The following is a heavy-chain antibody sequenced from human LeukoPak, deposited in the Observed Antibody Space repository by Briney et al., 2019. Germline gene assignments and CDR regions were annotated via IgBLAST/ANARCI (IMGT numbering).Heavy chain of an antibody. V-gene: IGHV4-59*08. CDR1: GGSIISYY. J-gene: IGHJ5*02. D-gene: IGHD6-6*01. CDR3: ASASIAARANWFDP. CDR2: IYSSGSA. Sequence: PSETLSLTCTVSGGSIISYYCNWIRQPPGKGLEWIGYIYSSGSANYSPSLKSRVTISVDTSKNQFSLKLSSVTAADTAVYYCASASIAARANWFDPWGQGTLVTASS.